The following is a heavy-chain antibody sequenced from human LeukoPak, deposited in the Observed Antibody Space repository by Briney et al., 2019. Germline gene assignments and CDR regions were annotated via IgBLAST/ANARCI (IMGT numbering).Heavy chain of an antibody. CDR2: IIPIFGTA. D-gene: IGHD2-2*01. V-gene: IGHV1-69*05. CDR1: GGTFSSYA. Sequence: SVKVSCKASGGTFSSYAISWVRQAPGQGLEWMGRIIPIFGTANYAQKFQGRVTITTDESTSTAYMELSSLRSEDTAVYYCASDVGCSSTSCYEGWFDPWGQGTLVTVSS. J-gene: IGHJ5*02. CDR3: ASDVGCSSTSCYEGWFDP.